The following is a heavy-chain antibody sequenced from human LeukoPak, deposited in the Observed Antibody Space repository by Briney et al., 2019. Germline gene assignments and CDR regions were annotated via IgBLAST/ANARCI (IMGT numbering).Heavy chain of an antibody. CDR1: GFTLRNYA. CDR2: IKQDGSEK. CDR3: AREAAATFDY. D-gene: IGHD6-13*01. Sequence: GGSLRLSCAASGFTLRNYALTSVRQAPGKGLEWVANIKQDGSEKYYVDSVKGRFTISRDNAKNSLYLQMNSLRAEDTAVYYCAREAAATFDYWGQGTLVTVSS. V-gene: IGHV3-7*01. J-gene: IGHJ4*02.